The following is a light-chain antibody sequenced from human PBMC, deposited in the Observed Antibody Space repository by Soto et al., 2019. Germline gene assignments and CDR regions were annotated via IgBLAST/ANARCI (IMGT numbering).Light chain of an antibody. J-gene: IGLJ1*01. CDR2: DVS. Sequence: QSALTQPASVSGSPGQSITISCTGTSSDVGGYNYVSWYQQHPGKAPKLMICDVSDRPSGISNRFSGSKSGNTASLTISGLQAEDEADYYCSSYTTSSTYVFGTGTKVPS. CDR1: SSDVGGYNY. V-gene: IGLV2-14*01. CDR3: SSYTTSSTYV.